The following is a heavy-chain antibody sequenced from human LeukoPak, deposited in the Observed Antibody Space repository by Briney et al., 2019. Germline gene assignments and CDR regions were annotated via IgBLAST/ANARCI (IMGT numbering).Heavy chain of an antibody. Sequence: GGSLRLSCTASGFTFGDYAMNWVRQAPGKGLEWVGFIRSKAYGGTTEYAASVKGRFTISRDDSKSTAYLQMDGLKTDDTAVYYCTRWITRSSLDYWGQGTLVTVSS. CDR2: IRSKAYGGTT. D-gene: IGHD2-2*01. CDR3: TRWITRSSLDY. J-gene: IGHJ4*02. V-gene: IGHV3-49*04. CDR1: GFTFGDYA.